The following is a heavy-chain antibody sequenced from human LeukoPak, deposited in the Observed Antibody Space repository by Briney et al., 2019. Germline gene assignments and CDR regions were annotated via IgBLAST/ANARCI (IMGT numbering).Heavy chain of an antibody. D-gene: IGHD2-2*01. CDR2: IYYSGST. CDR3: ARDRTYCSSTSCYESLGFDP. Sequence: SETLSLTCTVSGGSISSYYWSWIRQPPGKGLEWIGYIYYSGSTNYNPSLKSRVTISVDTSRNQFSLKLSSVTAADTAVYYCARDRTYCSSTSCYESLGFDPWGQGTLVTVSS. V-gene: IGHV4-59*01. J-gene: IGHJ5*02. CDR1: GGSISSYY.